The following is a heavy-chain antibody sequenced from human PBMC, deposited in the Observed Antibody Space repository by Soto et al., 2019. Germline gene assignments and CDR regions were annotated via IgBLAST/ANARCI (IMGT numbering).Heavy chain of an antibody. Sequence: QLQLQESGSGLVKPSQTLSLTCAVSGGSISSGGYSWSWIRQPPGKGLEWIGYIYHSGSTYYNPSLKSRVTISVDRSKNQFSLKLSSVIAADTAVYYCARINFDYYDSSGYSRWFDPWGQGTLVTVSS. J-gene: IGHJ5*02. CDR3: ARINFDYYDSSGYSRWFDP. V-gene: IGHV4-30-2*01. CDR1: GGSISSGGYS. CDR2: IYHSGST. D-gene: IGHD3-22*01.